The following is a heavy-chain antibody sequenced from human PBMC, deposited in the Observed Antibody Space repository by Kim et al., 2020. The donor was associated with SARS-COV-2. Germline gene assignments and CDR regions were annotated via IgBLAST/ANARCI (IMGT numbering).Heavy chain of an antibody. CDR2: IYYSGST. Sequence: SETLSLTCTVSGGSISSSSYYWGWIRQPPGKGLEWIGSIYYSGSTYYNPSLKSRVTISVDTSKNQFSLKLSSVTAADTAVYYCARHGKPLLWFGELYHWYFDLWGRGTLVTVSS. D-gene: IGHD3-10*01. V-gene: IGHV4-39*01. J-gene: IGHJ2*01. CDR3: ARHGKPLLWFGELYHWYFDL. CDR1: GGSISSSSYY.